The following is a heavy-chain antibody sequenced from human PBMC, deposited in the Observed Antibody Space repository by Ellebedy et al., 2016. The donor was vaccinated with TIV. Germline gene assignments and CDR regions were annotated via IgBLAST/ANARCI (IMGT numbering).Heavy chain of an antibody. Sequence: AASVKVSCKASGGIFSSYAINWVRQAPGQGLEWMGGIIPIFGAANYAQKFHGRVTITADESTSTAHMELSSLRSEDTAVYYCARGSSSSCYSCHFDSWGQGTLVTVSS. CDR2: IIPIFGAA. D-gene: IGHD2-2*01. V-gene: IGHV1-69*13. CDR1: GGIFSSYA. CDR3: ARGSSSSCYSCHFDS. J-gene: IGHJ5*01.